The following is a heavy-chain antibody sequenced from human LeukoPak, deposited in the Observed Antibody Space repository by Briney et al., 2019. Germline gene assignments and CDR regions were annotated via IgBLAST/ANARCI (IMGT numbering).Heavy chain of an antibody. V-gene: IGHV3-30*18. CDR1: GFTFSSYG. Sequence: GRSLRLSCAASGFTFSSYGMHWVRQAPGKGLEWVAVISYDGSNKYYADSVKGRFTISRDNSENTLYLQMNSLRAEDTAVYYCAKGTYSYGYPPDYWGQGTLVTVSS. CDR2: ISYDGSNK. D-gene: IGHD5-18*01. CDR3: AKGTYSYGYPPDY. J-gene: IGHJ4*02.